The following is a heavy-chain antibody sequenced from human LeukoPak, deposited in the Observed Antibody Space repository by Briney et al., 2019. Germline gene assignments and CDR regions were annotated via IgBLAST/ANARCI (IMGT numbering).Heavy chain of an antibody. CDR1: GFTFSSYG. D-gene: IGHD2-2*01. J-gene: IGHJ5*02. V-gene: IGHV3-30*18. CDR3: AKDLRGYCSSTSCSDP. CDR2: ISYDGSNK. Sequence: GGSLRLSCAASGFTFSSYGMHWVRQAPGKGLEWVAVISYDGSNKYYADSVKGRFTISRDNSKNTLYLQMNSLRAEDTAVYYCAKDLRGYCSSTSCSDPWGQGTLVTVSS.